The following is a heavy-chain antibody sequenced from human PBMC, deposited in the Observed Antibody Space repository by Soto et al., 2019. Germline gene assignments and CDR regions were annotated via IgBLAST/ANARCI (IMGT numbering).Heavy chain of an antibody. Sequence: GGALRLSCATSVFTFSSQAMNWVRQAPGRGLEWVSYISSGSGTTIYYAHSVRGRFTISRDNAKNSLYLQMDSLRDDDTAVYYCAKTTSGGPIDHWGRGILVTVS. J-gene: IGHJ4*02. CDR2: ISSGSGTTI. D-gene: IGHD3-16*01. CDR3: AKTTSGGPIDH. V-gene: IGHV3-48*02. CDR1: VFTFSSQA.